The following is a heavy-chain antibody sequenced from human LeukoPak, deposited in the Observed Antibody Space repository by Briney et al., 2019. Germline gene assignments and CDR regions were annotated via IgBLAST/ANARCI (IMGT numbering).Heavy chain of an antibody. CDR3: AKYFSAIHAFDI. V-gene: IGHV1-2*02. CDR1: GYTFTSYA. J-gene: IGHJ3*02. CDR2: INPNSGGT. Sequence: ASVKVSCKASGYTFTSYAMNWVRQAPGQGLEWMGWINPNSGGTNYAQKFQGRVTMTRDTSISTAYMELSRLRSDDTAVYYCAKYFSAIHAFDIWGQGTMVTVSS. D-gene: IGHD3-3*01.